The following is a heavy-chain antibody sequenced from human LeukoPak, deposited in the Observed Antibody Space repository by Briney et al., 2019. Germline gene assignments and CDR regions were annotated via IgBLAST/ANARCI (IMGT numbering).Heavy chain of an antibody. CDR2: ISSSSSYI. J-gene: IGHJ4*02. CDR1: GFTFSSYE. D-gene: IGHD3-22*01. CDR3: ARVPWDNRGYYPYYFDY. V-gene: IGHV3-21*01. Sequence: GGSLRLSCAASGFTFSSYEMNWVRQAPGKGLEWVSSISSSSSYIYYADSVKGRFTISRDNAKNSLYLQMNSLRAEDTAVYYCARVPWDNRGYYPYYFDYWGQGTLVTVSS.